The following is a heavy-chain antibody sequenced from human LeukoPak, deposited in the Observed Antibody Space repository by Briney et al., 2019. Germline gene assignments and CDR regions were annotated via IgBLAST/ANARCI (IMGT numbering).Heavy chain of an antibody. V-gene: IGHV4-39*01. J-gene: IGHJ5*02. Sequence: SETLSLTCTASGGSISSSSYYWGWIRQPPGKGLEWIGSIYYSGSTYYNPSLKSRVTISVDTSKNQFYLRLSSVTAADTAVYYCARRSSSFDPWGQGTLVTVSS. CDR1: GGSISSSSYY. D-gene: IGHD2-2*01. CDR2: IYYSGST. CDR3: ARRSSSFDP.